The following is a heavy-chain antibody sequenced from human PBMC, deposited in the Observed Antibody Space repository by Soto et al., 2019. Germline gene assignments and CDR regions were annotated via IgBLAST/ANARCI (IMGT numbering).Heavy chain of an antibody. J-gene: IGHJ4*02. CDR3: AKDRASYYYDSSGYYLFDY. D-gene: IGHD3-22*01. CDR2: ISGSGGST. Sequence: GGSLRLSCAASGFTFSSYAMSWVRQAPGKGLEWVSAISGSGGSTYYADSVKGRLTISRDNSKNTLYLQMNSLRAEDTAVYYCAKDRASYYYDSSGYYLFDYWGQGTLVTVSS. CDR1: GFTFSSYA. V-gene: IGHV3-23*01.